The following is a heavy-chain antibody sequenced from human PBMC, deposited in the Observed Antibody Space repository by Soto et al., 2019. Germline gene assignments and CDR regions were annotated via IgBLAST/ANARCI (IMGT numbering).Heavy chain of an antibody. CDR3: ARGGIPPSGYGITYAMDV. Sequence: SETLSLTCTVSGVSISGSRYYWGWIRQPPGRGLEWIGNIYYSGSTYYTPALKSRVTLSVDTSKNQFSLNLNSVTAADTAVYYCARGGIPPSGYGITYAMDVWGQGTTVTVSS. V-gene: IGHV4-39*01. D-gene: IGHD1-26*01. CDR1: GVSISGSRYY. CDR2: IYYSGST. J-gene: IGHJ6*02.